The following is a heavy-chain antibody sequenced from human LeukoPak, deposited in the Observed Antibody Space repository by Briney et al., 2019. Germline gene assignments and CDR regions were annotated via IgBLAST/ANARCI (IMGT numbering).Heavy chain of an antibody. CDR2: ISGSGGST. J-gene: IGHJ4*02. Sequence: GGSLRLSCAASGFTFSTYAMSWVRQAAGKGLEWVSGISGSGGSTYYADSAKGRFTISRDNSKNTLYLQMNSLRAEDTSVYYCAKDRDHSGYNPGGFDYWGQGTLVTVSS. CDR1: GFTFSTYA. CDR3: AKDRDHSGYNPGGFDY. D-gene: IGHD3-22*01. V-gene: IGHV3-23*01.